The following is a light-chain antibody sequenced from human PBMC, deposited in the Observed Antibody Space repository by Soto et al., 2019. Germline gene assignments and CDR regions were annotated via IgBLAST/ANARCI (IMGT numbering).Light chain of an antibody. Sequence: EIVLTQSPGTLSLSPGERATLSCRASQSVNSIYLAWFQQKPGQAPRLLIYGTSSRATGIPDRFIGSGSGTDFTLAISRLEPEDFAVYYCQHYVTSLTTFGQGTKVDNK. CDR2: GTS. V-gene: IGKV3-20*01. J-gene: IGKJ1*01. CDR3: QHYVTSLTT. CDR1: QSVNSIY.